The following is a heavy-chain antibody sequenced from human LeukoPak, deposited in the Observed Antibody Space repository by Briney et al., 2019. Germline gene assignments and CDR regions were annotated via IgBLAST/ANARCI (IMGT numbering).Heavy chain of an antibody. CDR2: MSPNSANT. D-gene: IGHD3-22*01. CDR1: GYSFTSYD. V-gene: IGHV1-8*01. CDR3: ARGVHHYDSSGYYYGEFDS. Sequence: ASVMLSCKASGYSFTSYDINWVRQASGQGLEWMGWMSPNSANTAYAQRFQGRVTMTRNTSISTVYMELSSLRSEDTAVYYCARGVHHYDSSGYYYGEFDSWGLGTLVTVSS. J-gene: IGHJ4*02.